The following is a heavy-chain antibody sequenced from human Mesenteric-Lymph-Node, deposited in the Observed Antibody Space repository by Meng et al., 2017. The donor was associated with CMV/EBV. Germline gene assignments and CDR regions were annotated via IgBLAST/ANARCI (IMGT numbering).Heavy chain of an antibody. D-gene: IGHD6-13*01. J-gene: IGHJ6*02. CDR2: MNPNSGNT. CDR3: ARWGSDRSSCIV. CDR1: GYTFSSFD. Sequence: ASVQVSCKASGYTFSSFDIKWVRQATGQGLEWMGRMNPNSGNTGYAQKFQGRVTMTSNTAISTAYMELSSLRYEDTAAYYWARWGSDRSSCIVWGQGTTVTVSS. V-gene: IGHV1-8*01.